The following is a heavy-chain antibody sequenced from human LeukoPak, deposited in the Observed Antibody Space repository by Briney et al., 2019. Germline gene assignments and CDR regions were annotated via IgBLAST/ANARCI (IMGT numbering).Heavy chain of an antibody. CDR3: ARPGIAAALDY. J-gene: IGHJ4*02. Sequence: GESLKISWKGSGYSFTSYWIGWVRQLAGEGLGWVGIIYPGGSDTRYRPSFQGQVTISADKSISTAYLQWRRLKASDTAMYYCARPGIAAALDYWGQGTLVTVSS. V-gene: IGHV5-51*01. CDR1: GYSFTSYW. CDR2: IYPGGSDT. D-gene: IGHD6-13*01.